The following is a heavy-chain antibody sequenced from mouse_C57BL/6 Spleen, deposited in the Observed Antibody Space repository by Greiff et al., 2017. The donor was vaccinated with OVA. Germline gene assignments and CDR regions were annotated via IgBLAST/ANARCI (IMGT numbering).Heavy chain of an antibody. V-gene: IGHV5-6*01. J-gene: IGHJ3*01. Sequence: DVQLVESGGDLVKPGGSLKLSCAASGFTFSSYGMSWVRQTPDKRLEWVATISSGGSYTYYPDSVKGRFTISRDNAKNTLYLQMSSLKSEDTAMYYCARGIYDGYYPFAYWGQGTLVTVSA. D-gene: IGHD2-3*01. CDR2: ISSGGSYT. CDR1: GFTFSSYG. CDR3: ARGIYDGYYPFAY.